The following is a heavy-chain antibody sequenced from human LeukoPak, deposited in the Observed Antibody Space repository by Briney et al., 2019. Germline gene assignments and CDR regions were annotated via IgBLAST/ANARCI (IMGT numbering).Heavy chain of an antibody. V-gene: IGHV1-2*02. CDR2: INPNSGGT. Sequence: ASVKVSCKASGYTFTNYYMHWVRQALGQGLEWMGWINPNSGGTNYAQKFQGRVTMTRDTSISTAYMELSRLRSDDTAVYYCASRIVPASHWFFDIWGRGTLVTVSS. D-gene: IGHD2-2*01. CDR3: ASRIVPASHWFFDI. CDR1: GYTFTNYY. J-gene: IGHJ2*01.